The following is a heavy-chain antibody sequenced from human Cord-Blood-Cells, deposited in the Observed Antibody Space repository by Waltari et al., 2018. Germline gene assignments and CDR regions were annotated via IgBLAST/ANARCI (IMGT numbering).Heavy chain of an antibody. J-gene: IGHJ4*02. V-gene: IGHV1-69*01. Sequence: QVQLVQSGAEVKKPGSSVKVSCKASGGTVSSYAISWVRQAPGQGLEWMGGIIPIFGTANYAQKFQGRVTITADESTSTAYMELSSLRSEDTAVYYCARVRGQAWFGELYYFDYWGQGTLVTVSS. CDR2: IIPIFGTA. D-gene: IGHD3-10*01. CDR1: GGTVSSYA. CDR3: ARVRGQAWFGELYYFDY.